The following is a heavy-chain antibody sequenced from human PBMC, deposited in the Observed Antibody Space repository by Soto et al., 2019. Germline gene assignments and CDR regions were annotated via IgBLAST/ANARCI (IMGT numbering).Heavy chain of an antibody. D-gene: IGHD5-12*01. CDR1: GGSISSSSYY. Sequence: QLQLQESGPGLVKPSETLSLTCTVSGGSISSSSYYWGWIRQPPGKGLEWIGNIYYSGSTYYNPSLKSRVTISVDTSKNQFSLKLISVTAADTAVYFCARATAIQFFDYWGQGTLVTVSS. CDR3: ARATAIQFFDY. V-gene: IGHV4-39*01. J-gene: IGHJ4*02. CDR2: IYYSGST.